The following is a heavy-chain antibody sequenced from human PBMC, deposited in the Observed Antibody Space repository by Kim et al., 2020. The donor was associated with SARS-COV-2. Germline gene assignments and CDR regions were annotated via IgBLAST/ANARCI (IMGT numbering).Heavy chain of an antibody. Sequence: GGSLRLSCAASGFTFSSFWMTGVRQAPGKGLEWVANINEDGSQKYYIDSVHGRFTISRDNAKNSVYLQMISLRADDTAASYCASPSYSSWGDGTLVTASS. CDR2: INEDGSQK. J-gene: IGHJ4*01. CDR1: GFTFSSFW. V-gene: IGHV3-7*01. D-gene: IGHD3-22*01. CDR3: ASPSYSS.